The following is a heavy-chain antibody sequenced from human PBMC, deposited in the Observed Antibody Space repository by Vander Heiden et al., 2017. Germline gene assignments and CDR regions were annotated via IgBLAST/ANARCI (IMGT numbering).Heavy chain of an antibody. D-gene: IGHD5-18*01. V-gene: IGHV3-30*18. CDR3: AKVYSYGKNFDY. J-gene: IGHJ4*02. CDR2: ISYDGSNK. CDR1: GFTFSSYG. Sequence: QVQLVESGGGVVQPGRSLRLPCAASGFTFSSYGMHWVRQAPGKGLEWVAVISYDGSNKYYADSVKGRFTISRDNSKNTLYLQMNSLRAEDTAVYYCAKVYSYGKNFDYWGQGTLVTVSS.